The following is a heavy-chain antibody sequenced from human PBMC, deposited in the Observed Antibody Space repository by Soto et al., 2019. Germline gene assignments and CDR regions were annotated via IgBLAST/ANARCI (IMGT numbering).Heavy chain of an antibody. Sequence: KSSETLSLTCAVYGGSFIGYYWSWIRQPPGKGLEWIGEINHSGSTNYNPSLKSRVTISVDTSKNQFSLKLSSVTAADTAVYYCARRSYYDFWSGYYHPNGFDYWGQGTLVTVSS. V-gene: IGHV4-34*01. CDR2: INHSGST. J-gene: IGHJ4*02. CDR3: ARRSYYDFWSGYYHPNGFDY. D-gene: IGHD3-3*01. CDR1: GGSFIGYY.